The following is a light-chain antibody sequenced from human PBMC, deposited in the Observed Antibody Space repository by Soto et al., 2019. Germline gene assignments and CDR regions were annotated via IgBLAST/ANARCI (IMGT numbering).Light chain of an antibody. Sequence: QSALTQPASVSGSPGQSITISCTGTSTDIGAYNSVPWYQQHPGKAPKLMIYEVSNRPSGVSNRFSASTSGTTTSLTISGLQADDEAYYYWSSRTTSNPYVFGTGTKLTVL. V-gene: IGLV2-14*01. CDR3: SSRTTSNPYV. J-gene: IGLJ1*01. CDR1: STDIGAYNS. CDR2: EVS.